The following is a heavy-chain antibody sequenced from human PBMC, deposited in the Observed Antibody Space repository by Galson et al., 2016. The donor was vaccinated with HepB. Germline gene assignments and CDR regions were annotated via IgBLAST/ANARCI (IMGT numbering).Heavy chain of an antibody. V-gene: IGHV3-11*01. CDR2: LSSSGSTT. Sequence: SLRLSCAASGFTFSDHYMTWIRQAPGKGLEWVSWLSSSGSTTYYADSVKGRFTISRDNAKNSLFLQMDSLRAEDTAVYYCAKISRGVGSTWGPDYYYYGMDVWGQGTTVTVSS. CDR3: AKISRGVGSTWGPDYYYYGMDV. CDR1: GFTFSDHY. D-gene: IGHD1-26*01. J-gene: IGHJ6*02.